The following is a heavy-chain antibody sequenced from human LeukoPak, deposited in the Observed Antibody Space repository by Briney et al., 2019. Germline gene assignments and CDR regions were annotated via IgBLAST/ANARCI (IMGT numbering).Heavy chain of an antibody. Sequence: GGSLRFSCAASGFTFSSYGMHWVRQAPGKGLEWVAVIWYEGSNKYYADSVKGRFTISRDNSKNTLYLQMNSLRAEDTAVYYCARVGAIQEYYYYGMDVWGQGTTVTVSS. CDR3: ARVGAIQEYYYYGMDV. J-gene: IGHJ6*02. V-gene: IGHV3-33*01. CDR1: GFTFSSYG. CDR2: IWYEGSNK. D-gene: IGHD1-26*01.